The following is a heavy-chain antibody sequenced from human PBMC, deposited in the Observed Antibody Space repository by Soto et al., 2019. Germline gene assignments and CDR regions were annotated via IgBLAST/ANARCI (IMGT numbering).Heavy chain of an antibody. D-gene: IGHD4-4*01. J-gene: IGHJ5*02. Sequence: GSLRLSCAASGFSFTDAWMGWVRQAPGRGLEWVGRIKSRAHGGTTDFPAPVKGRFSISRDDSESTLYLQMSSLQTEDTAVYHCTSDVGHMSLHLFSSWGQGTLVTVYS. CDR3: TSDVGHMSLHLFSS. CDR2: IKSRAHGGTT. V-gene: IGHV3-15*01. CDR1: GFSFTDAW.